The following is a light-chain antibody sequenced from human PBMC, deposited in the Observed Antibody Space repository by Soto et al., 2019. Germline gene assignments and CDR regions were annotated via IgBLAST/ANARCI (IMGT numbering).Light chain of an antibody. Sequence: DILMTQSPATLSLSPLVRATISFRASQSVSSNLAWYQQKPGQAPRLLIYGASSRASGVPVRFSGSGSGTDFTLTISRLEPEDFALYYCQQYGGSPITFGLGTRLEIK. CDR3: QQYGGSPIT. CDR1: QSVSSN. V-gene: IGKV3-20*01. CDR2: GAS. J-gene: IGKJ5*01.